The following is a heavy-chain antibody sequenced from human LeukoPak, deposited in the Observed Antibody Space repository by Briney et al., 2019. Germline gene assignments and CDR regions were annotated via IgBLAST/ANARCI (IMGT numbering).Heavy chain of an antibody. Sequence: SETLSLTCTVSGDSISNGYYWGCIRQPPGKGLEWIGSIYHTGTIYYNPSLKSRVTISVDTSNNQFSLKVRSVTAADTAVYYCARGRSGYGGNSGIASCDYWGQGTLVAVSS. V-gene: IGHV4-38-2*02. CDR1: GDSISNGYY. J-gene: IGHJ4*02. CDR3: ARGRSGYGGNSGIASCDY. CDR2: IYHTGTI. D-gene: IGHD4-23*01.